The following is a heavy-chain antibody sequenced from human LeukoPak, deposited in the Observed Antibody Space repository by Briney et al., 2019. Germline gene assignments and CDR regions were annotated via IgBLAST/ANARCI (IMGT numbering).Heavy chain of an antibody. Sequence: SETLSLTCTVSGGSISSYYWSWIRQPAGKGLEWIGRIYTSGSTNYNPSLKSRVTISVDKSKNRFSLKLSSVTAADTAVYYCARDLMVRGVITAFDYWGQGTLVTVSS. D-gene: IGHD3-10*01. CDR1: GGSISSYY. CDR2: IYTSGST. CDR3: ARDLMVRGVITAFDY. V-gene: IGHV4-4*07. J-gene: IGHJ4*02.